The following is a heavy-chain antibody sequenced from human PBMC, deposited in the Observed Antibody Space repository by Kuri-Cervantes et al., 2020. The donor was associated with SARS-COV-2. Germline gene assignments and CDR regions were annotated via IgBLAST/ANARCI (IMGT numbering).Heavy chain of an antibody. J-gene: IGHJ5*02. CDR3: AKDHGSDWTFPGS. CDR2: ISSSSSYI. D-gene: IGHD6-19*01. CDR1: GLDIRSEY. V-gene: IGHV3-21*01. Sequence: LSLTCAASGLDIRSEYMTWVRQAPGKGLEWVSSISSSSSYIYYADSVKGRFTISRDNAKNSLYLQMNSLRAEDTAVYYCAKDHGSDWTFPGSWGQGTQVTVSS.